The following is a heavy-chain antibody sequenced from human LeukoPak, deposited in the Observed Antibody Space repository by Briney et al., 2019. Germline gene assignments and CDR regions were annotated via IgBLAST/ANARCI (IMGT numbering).Heavy chain of an antibody. V-gene: IGHV4-31*03. D-gene: IGHD6-13*01. CDR3: ARGPNSEAAAGTFFDY. Sequence: PSETLSLTCTVSGGSISSGGYYWSWIRQHPGKGLEWIGYIYYSGSTYYNPSLKSRVTISVDTSKNQFSLKLSSVTAADTAVYYCARGPNSEAAAGTFFDYWGQGTLVTVSS. CDR2: IYYSGST. J-gene: IGHJ4*02. CDR1: GGSISSGGYY.